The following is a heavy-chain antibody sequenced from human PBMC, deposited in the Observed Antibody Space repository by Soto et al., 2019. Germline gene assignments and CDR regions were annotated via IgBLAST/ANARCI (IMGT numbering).Heavy chain of an antibody. J-gene: IGHJ4*02. CDR1: GFTFSSYA. Sequence: PGGPLRLSCSASGFTFSSYAMSWVRQAPGKGLEWVSAISGSGGSTYYADSVKGRFTISRDNSKNTLYLQMNSLRAEDTAVYYCAKDFVFDNGNDLPYIYNWGQETLVTVSS. CDR3: AKDFVFDNGNDLPYIYN. CDR2: ISGSGGST. V-gene: IGHV3-23*01. D-gene: IGHD2-8*01.